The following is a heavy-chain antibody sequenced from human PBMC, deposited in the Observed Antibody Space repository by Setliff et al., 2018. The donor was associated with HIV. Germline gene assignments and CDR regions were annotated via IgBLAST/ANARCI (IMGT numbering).Heavy chain of an antibody. D-gene: IGHD3-9*01. CDR1: GYTFTGYF. CDR2: INPNTGDT. J-gene: IGHJ3*02. Sequence: ASVKVSCKASGYTFTGYFIHWVRQAPGQGLEWMGRINPNTGDTNYAQKFQDRVTMTRDTSINTAYLELSRLRSDDTAVYYCAREYDVLTGYYISAFDIWGQGTMVTVS. V-gene: IGHV1-2*06. CDR3: AREYDVLTGYYISAFDI.